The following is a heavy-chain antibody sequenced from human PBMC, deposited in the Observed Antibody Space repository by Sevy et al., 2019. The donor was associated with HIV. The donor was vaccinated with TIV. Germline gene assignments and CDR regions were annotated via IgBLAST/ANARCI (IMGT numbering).Heavy chain of an antibody. CDR3: ARGKLDYGDYYYFHY. CDR1: GFTVSTKY. CDR2: INSAHST. D-gene: IGHD4-17*01. J-gene: IGHJ4*02. Sequence: GGSLRLSCAASGFTVSTKYMSWVRQAPGKGLEWVSVINSAHSTYYTDSVKGRFTISRDNSKNTLYLQMNSLRAEDTAVYYCARGKLDYGDYYYFHYWGQGTLVTVSS. V-gene: IGHV3-53*01.